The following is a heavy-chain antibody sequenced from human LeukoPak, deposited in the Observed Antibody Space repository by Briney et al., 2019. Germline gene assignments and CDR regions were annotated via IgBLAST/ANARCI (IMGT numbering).Heavy chain of an antibody. J-gene: IGHJ3*02. V-gene: IGHV1-69*01. D-gene: IGHD2-15*01. CDR2: IIPIFGTA. CDR3: ARVSGAGVGHDAFDI. Sequence: SVKVSCKASGGTFSSYAISWVRQAPGQGLEWMGGIIPIFGTANYAQKFQGRVTIPADESTSTAYMELSSLRSEDTAVYYCARVSGAGVGHDAFDIWGQETMVTVSS. CDR1: GGTFSSYA.